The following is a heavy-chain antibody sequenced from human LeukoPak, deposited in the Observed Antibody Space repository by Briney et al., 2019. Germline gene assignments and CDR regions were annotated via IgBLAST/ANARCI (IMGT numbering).Heavy chain of an antibody. J-gene: IGHJ3*02. CDR3: ARLQPYYYGSGSPSIVDI. CDR2: IIPILGIA. D-gene: IGHD3-10*01. V-gene: IGHV1-69*04. CDR1: GGTFSSYA. Sequence: ASVKASCKASGGTFSSYAISWVRQAPGQGLEWMGRIIPILGIANYAQKFQGRVTITADKSTSTAYMELSSLRSEDTAVYYCARLQPYYYGSGSPSIVDIWGQGTMVTVSS.